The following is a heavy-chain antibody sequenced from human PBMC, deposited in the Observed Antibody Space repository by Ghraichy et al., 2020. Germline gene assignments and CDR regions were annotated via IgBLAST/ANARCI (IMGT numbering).Heavy chain of an antibody. CDR2: ISYDGSNK. CDR1: GFTFSSYA. CDR3: ARDQGAIVGATPETG. J-gene: IGHJ4*02. Sequence: RGSLRLSCAASGFTFSSYAMHWVRQAPGKGLEWVAVISYDGSNKYYADSVKGRFTISRDNSKNTLYLQMNSLRAEDTAVYYCARDQGAIVGATPETGWGQGTLVTVSS. D-gene: IGHD1-26*01. V-gene: IGHV3-30-3*01.